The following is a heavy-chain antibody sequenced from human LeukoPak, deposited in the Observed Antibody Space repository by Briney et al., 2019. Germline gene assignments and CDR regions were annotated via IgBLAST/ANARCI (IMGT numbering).Heavy chain of an antibody. CDR1: GGSISSYY. CDR2: IYYSGST. J-gene: IGHJ5*02. CDR3: AREKTAPRSSSGANWFDP. Sequence: KPSETLSLTCTVSGGSISSYYWSWIRQPPGKGLEWIGYIYYSGSTYYNPSLKSRVTISVDTSKNQFSLKLSSVTAADTAVYYCAREKTAPRSSSGANWFDPWGQGTLVTVSS. V-gene: IGHV4-59*01. D-gene: IGHD6-6*01.